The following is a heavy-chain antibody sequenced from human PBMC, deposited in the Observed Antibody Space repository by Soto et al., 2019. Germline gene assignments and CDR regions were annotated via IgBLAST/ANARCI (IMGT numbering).Heavy chain of an antibody. D-gene: IGHD1-26*01. CDR3: ANHYSGRYTYYYYGMDV. J-gene: IGHJ6*02. CDR2: ISGSGGST. CDR1: WCTCISYG. Sequence: VVFMRLPCAAVWCTCISYGMSWVRQTTGKGLEWVSAISGSGGSTYYADSVKGRFTISRDHSENKLYLQMNSLRAEDTAVYYCANHYSGRYTYYYYGMDVWGQGTTVTVYS. V-gene: IGHV3-23*01.